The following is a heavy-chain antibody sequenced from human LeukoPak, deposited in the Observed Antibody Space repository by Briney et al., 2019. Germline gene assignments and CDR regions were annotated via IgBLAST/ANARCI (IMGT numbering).Heavy chain of an antibody. Sequence: SETLSLTCTVSGGSISSYYWSWIRQPPGKGLEWIGYIYYSGSTNYNPSLKSRVTISVDKSKNQFSLKLSSVTAADTAVYYCARDLTTVNSLWGQGTLVTVSS. V-gene: IGHV4-59*12. CDR2: IYYSGST. J-gene: IGHJ4*02. CDR1: GGSISSYY. CDR3: ARDLTTVNSL. D-gene: IGHD4-11*01.